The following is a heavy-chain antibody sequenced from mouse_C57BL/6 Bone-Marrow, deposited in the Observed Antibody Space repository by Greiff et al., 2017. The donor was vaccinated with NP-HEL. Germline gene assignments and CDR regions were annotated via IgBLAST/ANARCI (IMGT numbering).Heavy chain of an antibody. Sequence: EVKLQQSGPELVKPGASVKMSCKASGYTFTDYNMHWVKQSHGKSLEWIGYINPNNGGTSYNQKFKGKATLTVNKSSSTAYMELRSLTSEDSAVYYCASSRLRGAMDYWGQGTSVTVSS. CDR2: INPNNGGT. D-gene: IGHD6-1*01. CDR1: GYTFTDYN. V-gene: IGHV1-22*01. CDR3: ASSRLRGAMDY. J-gene: IGHJ4*01.